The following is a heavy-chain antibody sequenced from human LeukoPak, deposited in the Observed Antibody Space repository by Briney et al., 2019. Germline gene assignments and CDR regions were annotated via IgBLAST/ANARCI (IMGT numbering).Heavy chain of an antibody. CDR2: INPNSGGT. Sequence: ASVKVSCKASGYTFTGYYMHWVRQAPGQGLEWMGWINPNSGGTNYAQKFQGWVTMTRDTSISTAYMELSRLRSDDTAVYYCARSYYDSSGYYYDYWGQGTPVTVSS. CDR3: ARSYYDSSGYYYDY. J-gene: IGHJ4*02. V-gene: IGHV1-2*04. D-gene: IGHD3-22*01. CDR1: GYTFTGYY.